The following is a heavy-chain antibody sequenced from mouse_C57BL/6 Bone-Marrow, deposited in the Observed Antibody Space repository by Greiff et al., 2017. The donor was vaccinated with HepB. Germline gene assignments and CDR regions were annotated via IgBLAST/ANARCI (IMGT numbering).Heavy chain of an antibody. V-gene: IGHV5-17*01. CDR3: ARGLWSPRGAMDY. J-gene: IGHJ4*01. D-gene: IGHD1-1*02. CDR2: ISSGSSTI. Sequence: EVQLVESGGGLVKPGGSLKLSCAASGFTFSDYGMHWVRQAPEKGLEWVAYISSGSSTIYYADTVKGRFTISRDNAKNTLFLQMTSLRSEDTAMYYCARGLWSPRGAMDYWGQGTSVTVSS. CDR1: GFTFSDYG.